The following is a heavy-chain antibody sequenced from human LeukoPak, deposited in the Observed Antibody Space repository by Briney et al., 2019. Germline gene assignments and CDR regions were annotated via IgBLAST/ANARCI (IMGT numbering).Heavy chain of an antibody. CDR3: AKNGIAAAGTGFQFLDY. CDR2: ISYDGSNK. J-gene: IGHJ4*02. D-gene: IGHD6-13*01. CDR1: GFTFSSYG. Sequence: PGGSLRLSCAASGFTFSSYGMHWVRQAPGKGLEWVAVISYDGSNKYYADSVKCRFTISRDNSKNTLYLQMNSLRAEDTAVYYCAKNGIAAAGTGFQFLDYWGQGTLVTVSS. V-gene: IGHV3-30*18.